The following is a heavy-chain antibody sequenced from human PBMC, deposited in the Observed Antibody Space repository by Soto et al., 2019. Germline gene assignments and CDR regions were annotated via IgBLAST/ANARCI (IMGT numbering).Heavy chain of an antibody. J-gene: IGHJ4*02. CDR1: GFTFSNFP. CDR3: ARGGLGSGWYHFDS. D-gene: IGHD6-19*01. Sequence: QVQLVESGGGVVQPGRSLRLSCVASGFTFSNFPIHWVRQAPGKGLEWVTVISYDGSDEYYADSVKGRFTISRDNSKNTRYLQMNSLRPEDSGLYFCARGGLGSGWYHFDSWGRGTLVTVSS. V-gene: IGHV3-30-3*01. CDR2: ISYDGSDE.